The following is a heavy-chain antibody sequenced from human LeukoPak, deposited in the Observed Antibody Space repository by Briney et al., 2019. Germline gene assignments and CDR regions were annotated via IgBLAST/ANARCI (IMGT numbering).Heavy chain of an antibody. CDR1: GYTFTSYG. J-gene: IGHJ6*03. D-gene: IGHD6-19*01. CDR3: ARVGSRYSSGWPSSDYMDV. CDR2: ISAYNGNT. Sequence: ASVKVSCKASGYTFTSYGISWVRQAPGQGLEWMGWISAYNGNTNYAQKLQGRVTMTTDTSTSTAYMELRSLRSEDTAVYYCARVGSRYSSGWPSSDYMDVWGKGTTVTISS. V-gene: IGHV1-18*01.